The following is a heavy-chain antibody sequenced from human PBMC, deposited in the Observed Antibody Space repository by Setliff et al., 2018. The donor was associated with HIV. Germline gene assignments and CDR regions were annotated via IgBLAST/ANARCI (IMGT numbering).Heavy chain of an antibody. V-gene: IGHV4-38-2*02. CDR1: GYSISDGYR. CDR3: ARGLPDYYEPGFYFDY. Sequence: SETLSLTCLVFGYSISDGYRWGWIRQSPGKGPQWIASIYSTGDTYYSPSLKSRVTISIDTTKNRFSLKLTSVTAADTAVYYCARGLPDYYEPGFYFDYWGQGTLVTVSS. CDR2: IYSTGDT. D-gene: IGHD3-22*01. J-gene: IGHJ4*02.